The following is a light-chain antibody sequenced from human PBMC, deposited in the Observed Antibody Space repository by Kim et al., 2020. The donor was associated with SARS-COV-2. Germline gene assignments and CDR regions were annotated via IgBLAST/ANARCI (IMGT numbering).Light chain of an antibody. CDR2: DDH. Sequence: QSVLTQSPSVSAAPGQKVTISCFGSNANIGNNYVAWFQQLPGTAPKLLIYDDHKRPSRIPDRFSGSKSGTSATLGITGLQTGDEADYYCGAWDSSLSAGVFGGGTQLTVL. CDR3: GAWDSSLSAGV. V-gene: IGLV1-51*01. CDR1: NANIGNNY. J-gene: IGLJ3*02.